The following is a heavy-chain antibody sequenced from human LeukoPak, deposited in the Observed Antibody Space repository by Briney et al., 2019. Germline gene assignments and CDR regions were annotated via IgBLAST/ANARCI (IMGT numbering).Heavy chain of an antibody. V-gene: IGHV4-39*01. J-gene: IGHJ4*02. CDR1: GGYISSTSYN. CDR3: ARRSGCTTTSCDRSLPPLRFDY. CDR2: VHDIGTT. D-gene: IGHD2-2*01. Sequence: ETLSLTCTVSGGYISSTSYNWGWIRQPPGKGLEWILSVHDIGTTYYNPSLKSRVTVSVDTSKNQFSLRLSSVTAADTAVYYCARRSGCTTTSCDRSLPPLRFDYWGQGSLVTVSS.